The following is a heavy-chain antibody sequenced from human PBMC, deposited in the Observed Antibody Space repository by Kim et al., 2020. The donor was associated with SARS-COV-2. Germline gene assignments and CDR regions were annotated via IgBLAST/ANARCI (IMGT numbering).Heavy chain of an antibody. CDR1: GLTFNTYW. Sequence: GGSLRLSCAASGLTFNTYWMTWVRQAPGKGLEWVGNIKQDGSETYYVDSVKGRFTISRDNAKSSLYLQMNILRAEDTALYYCVRGSADYWGQGTLVTVSS. CDR3: VRGSADY. V-gene: IGHV3-7*03. J-gene: IGHJ4*02. CDR2: IKQDGSET.